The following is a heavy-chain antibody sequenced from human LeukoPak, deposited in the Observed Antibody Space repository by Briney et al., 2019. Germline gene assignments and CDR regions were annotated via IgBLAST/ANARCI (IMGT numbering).Heavy chain of an antibody. Sequence: SEALSLTCTVSGGSFSNYCWSWVRQSPGKGREWIGYIYYSGSTNYNPSLKSRVTISLDSSKNHFSLSLSSVTAADTAVYYCARDAGAAAAFYYFDFWGQGTLVTVSS. V-gene: IGHV4-59*12. J-gene: IGHJ4*02. CDR1: GGSFSNYC. CDR3: ARDAGAAAAFYYFDF. D-gene: IGHD6-13*01. CDR2: IYYSGST.